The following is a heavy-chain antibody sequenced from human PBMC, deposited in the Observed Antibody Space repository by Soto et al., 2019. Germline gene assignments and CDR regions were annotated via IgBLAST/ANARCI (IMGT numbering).Heavy chain of an antibody. D-gene: IGHD3-22*01. V-gene: IGHV3-48*02. CDR3: ARFPKTYYYDSSGYYYWPHFDY. Sequence: GGSLRLSCAASGFTFSSYSMNWVCQAPGKGLEWVSYISSSSSTIYYADSVKGRFTISRDNAKNSLYLQMNSLRDEDTAVYYCARFPKTYYYDSSGYYYWPHFDYWGQGTLVTVSS. CDR1: GFTFSSYS. CDR2: ISSSSSTI. J-gene: IGHJ4*02.